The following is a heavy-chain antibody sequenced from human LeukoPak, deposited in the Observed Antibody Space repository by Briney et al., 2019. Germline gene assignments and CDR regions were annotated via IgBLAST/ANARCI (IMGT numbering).Heavy chain of an antibody. Sequence: GGSLRLSCAASGFNFDIYGMYWVRQAPGKGPEWVAFISKDGSTKYYGDSVKGRFTISRDNPKNMVYLQMNRLGIEDTAIYYCAHLGPYWGPGTLVTVSS. D-gene: IGHD7-27*01. CDR1: GFNFDIYG. CDR3: AHLGPY. J-gene: IGHJ4*01. CDR2: ISKDGSTK. V-gene: IGHV3-30*03.